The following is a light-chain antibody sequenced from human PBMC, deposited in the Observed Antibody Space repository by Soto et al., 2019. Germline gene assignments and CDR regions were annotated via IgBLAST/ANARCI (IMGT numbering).Light chain of an antibody. Sequence: IVLTQSPATLSLSPGETATLSCRASQSISRYLAWYQQKPGQAPRLLIYDASIGATGIPARFRGGGSETDFTLTISSLAPEDFAIYYCQQRGTWPRVTFGGGTKVEIK. CDR2: DAS. CDR1: QSISRY. CDR3: QQRGTWPRVT. V-gene: IGKV3-11*01. J-gene: IGKJ4*01.